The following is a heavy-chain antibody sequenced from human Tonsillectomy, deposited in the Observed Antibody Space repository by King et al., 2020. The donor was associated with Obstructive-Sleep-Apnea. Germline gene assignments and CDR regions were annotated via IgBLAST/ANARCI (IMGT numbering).Heavy chain of an antibody. J-gene: IGHJ4*02. D-gene: IGHD3-10*01. V-gene: IGHV4-4*07. CDR1: GASISSYY. Sequence: VQLQESGPGLVKPLETLSLTCSVSGASISSYYWTWIRQPAGKGLEWIGRIYTSRKSNPNPSLTGRVSMSIDTSAHPFSLRLTPVTAADTAVYYCAGELSGTFDHWGQGALVTVSS. CDR2: IYTSRKS. CDR3: AGELSGTFDH.